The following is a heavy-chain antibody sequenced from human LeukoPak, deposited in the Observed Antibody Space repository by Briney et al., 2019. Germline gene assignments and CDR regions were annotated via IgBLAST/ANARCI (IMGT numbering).Heavy chain of an antibody. Sequence: HAGGSLRLSCAASGFTFSSYAMRWVRQAPGKGLEWVAVISYDGSNKYYADSVKGRFTISRDNSKNTLYLQMNSLRAEDTAVYYCAQLAAGRFDYWGQGTLVTVSS. J-gene: IGHJ4*02. CDR1: GFTFSSYA. CDR3: AQLAAGRFDY. D-gene: IGHD6-13*01. V-gene: IGHV3-30-3*01. CDR2: ISYDGSNK.